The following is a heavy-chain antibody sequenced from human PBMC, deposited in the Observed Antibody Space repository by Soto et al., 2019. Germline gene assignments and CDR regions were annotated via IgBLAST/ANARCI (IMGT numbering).Heavy chain of an antibody. J-gene: IGHJ4*02. D-gene: IGHD3-22*01. CDR3: ARLRDGYDSSGYYYTTGTYYFDY. CDR2: INHSGST. V-gene: IGHV4-34*01. CDR1: GGSFSGYY. Sequence: SETLSLTCAVYGGSFSGYYWSWIRQPLGKGLEWIGEINHSGSTNYNPSLKSRVTISVDTSKNQFSLKLSSVTAADTAVYYCARLRDGYDSSGYYYTTGTYYFDYWGQGTLVTVSS.